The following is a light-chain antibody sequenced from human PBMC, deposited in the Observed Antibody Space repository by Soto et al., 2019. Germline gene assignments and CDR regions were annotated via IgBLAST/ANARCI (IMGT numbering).Light chain of an antibody. J-gene: IGLJ2*01. CDR3: SSHAGSINVV. CDR2: EIT. V-gene: IGLV2-8*01. CDR1: SSDIGGYDS. Sequence: QSALTQPPSASGSPGQSVTIPCTGTSSDIGGYDSVSWYQQHPGRAPKLMIYEITKRPSGVPDRFSGSRSGNTASLTVSGLQAEDEADYYCSSHAGSINVVFGGGTQLTVL.